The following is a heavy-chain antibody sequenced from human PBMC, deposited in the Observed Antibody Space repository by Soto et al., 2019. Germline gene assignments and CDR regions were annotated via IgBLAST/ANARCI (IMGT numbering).Heavy chain of an antibody. CDR3: ASHPTSGYDILTGFLPN. CDR1: GGAFSSYT. Sequence: GASVKVSCKASGGAFSSYTISWVRQAPGQGLEWMGRIIPILGIANYAQKFQGRVTITADKSTSTAYMELSSLRSEDTAVYYCASHPTSGYDILTGFLPNWGQGTRVTVSS. J-gene: IGHJ4*02. V-gene: IGHV1-69*02. CDR2: IIPILGIA. D-gene: IGHD3-9*01.